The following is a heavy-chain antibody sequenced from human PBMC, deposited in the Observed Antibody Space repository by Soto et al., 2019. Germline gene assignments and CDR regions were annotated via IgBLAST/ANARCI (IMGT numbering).Heavy chain of an antibody. V-gene: IGHV4-59*01. D-gene: IGHD3-10*01. CDR2: IYYSGST. CDR1: GGSISSYY. CDR3: ARQLGLWLGEFHHWFDP. Sequence: SETLSLTCTVSGGSISSYYWSWIRQPPGKGLEWIGYIYYSGSTNYNPSLKSRVTISVDTSKNQFSLKLSSVTAADTAVYYCARQLGLWLGEFHHWFDPWGQGTLVTVSS. J-gene: IGHJ5*02.